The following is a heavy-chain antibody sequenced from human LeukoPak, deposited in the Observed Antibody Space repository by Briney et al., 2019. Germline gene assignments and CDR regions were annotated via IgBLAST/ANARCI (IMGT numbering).Heavy chain of an antibody. Sequence: SETLSLTCTVSGGSISGYQWSWIRQPPGKGLEWIGNISYSGSTNYNPSLKSRVTISVDTSKNQFSLKLTSVTAADTAVYYCARRGPQWLAAFDYWGQGTLVTVSA. V-gene: IGHV4-59*01. CDR3: ARRGPQWLAAFDY. CDR2: ISYSGST. J-gene: IGHJ4*02. D-gene: IGHD6-19*01. CDR1: GGSISGYQ.